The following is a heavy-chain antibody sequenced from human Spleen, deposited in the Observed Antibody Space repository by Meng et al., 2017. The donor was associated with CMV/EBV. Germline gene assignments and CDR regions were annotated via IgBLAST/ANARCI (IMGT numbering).Heavy chain of an antibody. CDR2: ISVYNGNT. D-gene: IGHD5-12*01. J-gene: IGHJ4*02. V-gene: IGHV1-18*01. Sequence: AAGYNFISYDITWVRQAPGQGLEWMGWISVYNGNTDYAQKFQDRLTMTTDTSTSTAYMELRSLRSDDTAVYYCARDESFEGLRRWAYWGQGTLVTVSS. CDR3: ARDESFEGLRRWAY. CDR1: GYNFISYD.